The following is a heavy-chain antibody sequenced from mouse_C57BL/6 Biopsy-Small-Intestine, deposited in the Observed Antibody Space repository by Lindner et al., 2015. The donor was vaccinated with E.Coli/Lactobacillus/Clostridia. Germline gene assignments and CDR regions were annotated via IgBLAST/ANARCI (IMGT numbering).Heavy chain of an antibody. D-gene: IGHD2-12*01. V-gene: IGHV1-63*01. Sequence: VQLQESGTELVRPGTSVKMSCKASGYTFTNYWIGWAKQRPGHGLEWIGDIYPGGGYTNFNEKFKGKATLTADKSSSTAYIPFSSLTSEDSAIYYCARSNYRDAMDYWGQGTSVTVSS. J-gene: IGHJ4*01. CDR1: GYTFTNYW. CDR2: IYPGGGYT. CDR3: ARSNYRDAMDY.